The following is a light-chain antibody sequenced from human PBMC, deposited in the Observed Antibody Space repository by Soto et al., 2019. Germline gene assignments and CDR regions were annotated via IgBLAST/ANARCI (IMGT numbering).Light chain of an antibody. CDR1: QGIYTH. CDR3: QNYDKSPWT. J-gene: IGKJ1*01. V-gene: IGKV1-27*01. Sequence: DIQMAQSPSSLSASVGDRVTITCRASQGIYTHLAWYQQKPGNAPKLLIYEASTLQSGVPSSFSASGSGTDFFLTISGLQSDDVGTYYCQNYDKSPWTFGQGTRV. CDR2: EAS.